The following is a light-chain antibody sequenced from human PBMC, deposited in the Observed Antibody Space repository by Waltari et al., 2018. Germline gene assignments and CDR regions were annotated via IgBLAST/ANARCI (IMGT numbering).Light chain of an antibody. CDR3: QQYDISPLT. V-gene: IGKV3-20*01. CDR1: QTIRTTY. Sequence: EIVLTHSPGTLSLSPGEGATLSCRTSQTIRTTYLAWYHQKPGQAPTLLIYGAFSRATGIPDRFTGSGSGTDFSLTISSLEPEDFATYYCQQYDISPLTFGGGTKVEIK. J-gene: IGKJ4*01. CDR2: GAF.